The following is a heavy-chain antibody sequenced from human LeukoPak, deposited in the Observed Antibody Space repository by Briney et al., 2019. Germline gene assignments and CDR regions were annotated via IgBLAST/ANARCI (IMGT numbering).Heavy chain of an antibody. CDR2: INHSGST. CDR3: ARGWGGSPGPYYFDY. J-gene: IGHJ4*02. Sequence: SETLTLTCAVYGGSFSGYYWSWIRRPPGKGLEWIGEINHSGSTNYNPSLKSRVTISVDTSKNQFSLKLSSVTAADTAVYYCARGWGGSPGPYYFDYWGQGTLVTVSS. V-gene: IGHV4-34*01. CDR1: GGSFSGYY. D-gene: IGHD1-26*01.